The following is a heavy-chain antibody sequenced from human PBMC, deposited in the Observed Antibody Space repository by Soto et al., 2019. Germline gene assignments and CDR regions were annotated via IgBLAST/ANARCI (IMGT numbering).Heavy chain of an antibody. CDR3: AREDSIIIPAVSDP. Sequence: GGSLRLSCTVSGFAFNNYGINWVRQAPGKGLEWVSSISKSDYTYYSDSVKGRFTISRDNAKNSVSLQMNTLRVEDTAVYYCAREDSIIIPAVSDPWGQGTLVTVSS. CDR2: ISKSDYT. V-gene: IGHV3-21*01. D-gene: IGHD2-2*01. CDR1: GFAFNNYG. J-gene: IGHJ5*02.